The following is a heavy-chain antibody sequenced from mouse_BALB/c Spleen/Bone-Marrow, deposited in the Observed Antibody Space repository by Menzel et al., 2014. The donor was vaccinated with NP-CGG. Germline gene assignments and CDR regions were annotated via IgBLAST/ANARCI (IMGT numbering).Heavy chain of an antibody. V-gene: IGHV14-3*02. Sequence: EVQLQQSGAELVKPGASVKLSCTASGFNIKDTYMHWVKQRPEQGLGWIGRIDPANGNTKYDPKFQGKATITADTSSNTAYLQLSSLTSEDTAVYYCARGGTTATLYFHVWRGGTTVPVTS. J-gene: IGHJ1*01. CDR1: GFNIKDTY. CDR2: IDPANGNT. CDR3: ARGGTTATLYFHV. D-gene: IGHD1-2*01.